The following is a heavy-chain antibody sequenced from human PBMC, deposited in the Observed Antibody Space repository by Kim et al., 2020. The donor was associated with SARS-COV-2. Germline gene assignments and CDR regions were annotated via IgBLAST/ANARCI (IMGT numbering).Heavy chain of an antibody. CDR1: GGSISSYY. V-gene: IGHV4-59*01. Sequence: SETLSLTCTVSGGSISSYYWSWIRQPPGKGLEWIGYIYYSGSTNYNPSLKSRVTISVDTSKNQFSLKLSSVTAADTAVYYCARERYDSSGSRPNAFDIWGQVTMVTVSS. J-gene: IGHJ3*02. CDR2: IYYSGST. D-gene: IGHD3-22*01. CDR3: ARERYDSSGSRPNAFDI.